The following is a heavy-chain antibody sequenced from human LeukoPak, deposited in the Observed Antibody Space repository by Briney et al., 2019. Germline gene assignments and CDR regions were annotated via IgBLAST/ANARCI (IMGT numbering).Heavy chain of an antibody. CDR3: VTMVRGDALLDY. J-gene: IGHJ4*02. CDR1: GGSISSSSYY. Sequence: SETLSLTCTVSGGSISSSSYYWGWIRQPPGKGLEWIGSIYYSGSTYYNPSLKSRVTISVDTSKNQFSLKLSSVTAADTAVYYCVTMVRGDALLDYWGQGTLVTVSS. CDR2: IYYSGST. V-gene: IGHV4-39*01. D-gene: IGHD3-10*01.